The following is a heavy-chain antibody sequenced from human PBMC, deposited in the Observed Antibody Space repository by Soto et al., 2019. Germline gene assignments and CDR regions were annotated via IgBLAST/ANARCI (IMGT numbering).Heavy chain of an antibody. V-gene: IGHV4-59*01. Sequence: SETLSLTCTVSGGSISSYYWSWIRQPPGKGLEWIGYIYYSGSTNYNPSLKSRVTISVDTSKNQFSLKLSSVTAADTAVYYCARAPHYDFWSGYYYYGMDVWGQGTTVTVSS. D-gene: IGHD3-3*01. CDR3: ARAPHYDFWSGYYYYGMDV. CDR1: GGSISSYY. J-gene: IGHJ6*02. CDR2: IYYSGST.